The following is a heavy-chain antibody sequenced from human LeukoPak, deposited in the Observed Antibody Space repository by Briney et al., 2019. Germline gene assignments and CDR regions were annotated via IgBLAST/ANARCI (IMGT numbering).Heavy chain of an antibody. J-gene: IGHJ4*02. D-gene: IGHD3-10*01. CDR1: GFTFSSYT. CDR2: ISTSSSYI. Sequence: GGSLRLSCAASGFTFSSYTMNWVRQAPGKGLEWVSSISTSSSYIYYADSVKGRFTISRDNAKNSLYLQMNSLRAEDTAVYYCARGGLGELLLTGLDYWGQGTLVTVSS. CDR3: ARGGLGELLLTGLDY. V-gene: IGHV3-21*01.